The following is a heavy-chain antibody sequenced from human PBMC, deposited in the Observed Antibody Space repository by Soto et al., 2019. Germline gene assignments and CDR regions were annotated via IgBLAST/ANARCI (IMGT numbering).Heavy chain of an antibody. J-gene: IGHJ4*02. CDR2: IHLDGSEK. CDR1: GFTFSDYW. CDR3: ARDDPKGYNYSVAFFYY. D-gene: IGHD5-18*01. V-gene: IGHV3-7*04. Sequence: QPGGSLRLSCAASGFTFSDYWMSWVRQTPGKGLEWVGNIHLDGSEKYYAGFVKGRFTFSRDNVKNSLYLQMNSLKPEDTGVYYCARDDPKGYNYSVAFFYYWGQGTQVTVSS.